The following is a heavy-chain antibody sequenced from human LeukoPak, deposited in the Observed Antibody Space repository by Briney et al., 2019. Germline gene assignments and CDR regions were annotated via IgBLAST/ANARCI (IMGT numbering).Heavy chain of an antibody. D-gene: IGHD2-2*01. Sequence: GGSLRLSCAASGFTFSSYWMHWVRQAPGKGLVWVSRINSDGSSTSYADSVKGRFTISRGNAKNTLYLQMNSLRAEDTAVYYCARGRTSRYCSSTSCPYNWFDPWGQGTLVTVSS. CDR2: INSDGSST. CDR1: GFTFSSYW. J-gene: IGHJ5*02. V-gene: IGHV3-74*01. CDR3: ARGRTSRYCSSTSCPYNWFDP.